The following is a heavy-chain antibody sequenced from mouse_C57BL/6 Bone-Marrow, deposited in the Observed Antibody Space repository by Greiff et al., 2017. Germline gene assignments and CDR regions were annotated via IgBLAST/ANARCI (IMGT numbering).Heavy chain of an antibody. CDR3: ASSGYPYSFSCDY. CDR1: GYTFTSYW. V-gene: IGHV1-55*01. Sequence: VQLQQPGAELVKPGASVKMSCKASGYTFTSYWITWVKQRPGQGLEWIGDIYPGSGSTNYNEKFKSKATLTVDTSSSTAYMQLSSLTSEDSAVYYCASSGYPYSFSCDYWGQGTTLTVSS. J-gene: IGHJ2*01. CDR2: IYPGSGST. D-gene: IGHD2-12*01.